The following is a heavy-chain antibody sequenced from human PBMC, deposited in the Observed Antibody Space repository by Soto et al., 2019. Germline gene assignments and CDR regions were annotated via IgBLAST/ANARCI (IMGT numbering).Heavy chain of an antibody. CDR2: INHSGST. D-gene: IGHD6-6*01. J-gene: IGHJ6*02. Sequence: QVQLQQWGAGLLKPSETLSLTCAVYGGSFSGYYWSWIGQPPGKGLEWIGEINHSGSTNYNPSLKSRVTISVDTSKNQFSLKLSSVTAADTAVYYCARANVRRIAARYYYYYGMDVWGQGTTVTVSS. V-gene: IGHV4-34*01. CDR1: GGSFSGYY. CDR3: ARANVRRIAARYYYYYGMDV.